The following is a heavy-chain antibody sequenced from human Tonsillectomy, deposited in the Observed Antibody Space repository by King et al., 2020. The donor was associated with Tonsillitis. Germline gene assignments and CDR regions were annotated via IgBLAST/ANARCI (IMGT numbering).Heavy chain of an antibody. CDR1: VGSISRGGYY. V-gene: IGHV4-31*03. CDR2: IYYSWST. J-gene: IGHJ1*01. CDR3: AGPAIEYFQH. D-gene: IGHD6-25*01. Sequence: QLQESGPGLVKPSQTLFLTCTVSVGSISRGGYYWSWIRQHPGKGLEWIGYIYYSWSTYYNSSLKSRVTISVDTSKNQFSLKLSSVTAADTAVYYCAGPAIEYFQHWGQGTLVTVSS.